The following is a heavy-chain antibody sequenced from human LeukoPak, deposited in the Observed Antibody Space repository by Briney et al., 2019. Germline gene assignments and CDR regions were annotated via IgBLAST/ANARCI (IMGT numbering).Heavy chain of an antibody. D-gene: IGHD1-1*01. CDR2: IYYSGST. V-gene: IGHV4-39*07. J-gene: IGHJ4*02. Sequence: PSETLSLTCTVSGGSISSSSYYWGWIRQPPGKGLEWIGSIYYSGSTYYNPSLKSRVTISVDTSKNQFSLKLSSVTAADTAVYYCARADRGVEKKIDYWGQGTLVTVSS. CDR1: GGSISSSSYY. CDR3: ARADRGVEKKIDY.